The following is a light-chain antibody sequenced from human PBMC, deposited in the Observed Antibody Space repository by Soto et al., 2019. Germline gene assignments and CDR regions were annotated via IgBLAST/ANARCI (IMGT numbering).Light chain of an antibody. CDR3: QQRRSWPPTIT. V-gene: IGKV3-11*01. J-gene: IGKJ5*01. CDR1: QSVSTY. CDR2: DAS. Sequence: EIVLTQSPATLSLSPGERAKLSCRARQSVSTYLAWYQQRPGQAPRLLIYDASYRATDIPPRFSGSGSGTDFTLTISSLEPEDFAVYYCQQRRSWPPTITFGQGTRLEIK.